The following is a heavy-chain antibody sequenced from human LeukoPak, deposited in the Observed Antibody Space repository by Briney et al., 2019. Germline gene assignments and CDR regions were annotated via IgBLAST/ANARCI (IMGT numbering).Heavy chain of an antibody. J-gene: IGHJ2*01. Sequence: GGSLRLSFAASGFALRSYSVTWVRQAPGKGLEWVSSISSTSAYIYYAESVKGRFSISRDNVDNVVHLQMSSLRNEDTAFYYCAKEPAGGYYDSSGLAYWYFDLWGRGTLVTVSS. CDR3: AKEPAGGYYDSSGLAYWYFDL. V-gene: IGHV3-21*04. D-gene: IGHD3-22*01. CDR2: ISSTSAYI. CDR1: GFALRSYS.